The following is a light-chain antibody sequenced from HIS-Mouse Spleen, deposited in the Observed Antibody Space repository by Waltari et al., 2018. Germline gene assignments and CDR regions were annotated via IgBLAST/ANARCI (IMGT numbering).Light chain of an antibody. Sequence: DIVMTQSPDSLAVSLGEGVTINCKSSQSVLYSSNNKNYLAWYQQKPGQPPKLLIYWASTRESGVPDRFSGSGSGTDFTLTISSLQAEDVAVYYCQQYYSTPITFGQGTRLEIK. CDR1: QSVLYSSNNKNY. V-gene: IGKV4-1*01. CDR2: WAS. J-gene: IGKJ5*01. CDR3: QQYYSTPIT.